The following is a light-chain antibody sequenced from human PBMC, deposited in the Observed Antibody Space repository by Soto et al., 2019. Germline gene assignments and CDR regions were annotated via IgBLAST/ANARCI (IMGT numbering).Light chain of an antibody. J-gene: IGKJ1*01. CDR1: QTVSTNY. Sequence: EIVLTQSPGTLSLSPGERATLSCRASQTVSTNYLAWYKQKPGQAPSLLIYGASNRATGIQDRFSGSGSGTDFTLTISRLEPEDFAVYYCQQYGSSPVTFGQGTKVEIK. CDR2: GAS. CDR3: QQYGSSPVT. V-gene: IGKV3-20*01.